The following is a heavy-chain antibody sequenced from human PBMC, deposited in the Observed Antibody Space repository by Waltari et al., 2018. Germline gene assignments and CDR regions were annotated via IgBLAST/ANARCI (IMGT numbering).Heavy chain of an antibody. CDR3: AREGGGAYGSGSPILPHFDC. J-gene: IGHJ4*02. Sequence: EVQVVESGGGLVQPGGSLRLSCAASGFSVSSNYMSWVRQAPGKGLEWVSVIYSGGSPYYADSVKGRFTISRDNSKNTLYLQMNSLRAEDTAVYYCAREGGGAYGSGSPILPHFDCWGQGTLVTVSS. V-gene: IGHV3-66*01. D-gene: IGHD3-10*01. CDR2: IYSGGSP. CDR1: GFSVSSNY.